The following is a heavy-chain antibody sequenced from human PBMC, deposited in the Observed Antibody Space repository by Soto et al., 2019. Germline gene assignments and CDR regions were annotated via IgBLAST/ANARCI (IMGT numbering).Heavy chain of an antibody. Sequence: EVQLVESGGGLVKPGESLRLSCTASGFIFSSSNMNWVRQAPGKGLEWVSSISSGSNYIYYTDSVKGRFTISRDNAKNSLYLQMNSLRAEDTAMYYCARDRVSGKDYWGQGTLVTVSS. J-gene: IGHJ4*02. CDR3: ARDRVSGKDY. V-gene: IGHV3-21*01. CDR2: ISSGSNYI. CDR1: GFIFSSSN. D-gene: IGHD3-10*01.